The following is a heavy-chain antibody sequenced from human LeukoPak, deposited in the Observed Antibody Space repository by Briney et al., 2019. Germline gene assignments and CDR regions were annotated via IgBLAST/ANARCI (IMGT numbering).Heavy chain of an antibody. CDR3: ARGSGDY. Sequence: GWALRLSCAASGLTFSGYWMNWVPQAPRKGLEWVANIKQDGSEKYYVDSVKGRFTISRDNAKNSLYLQMTSLRAEDTAVYYCARGSGDYSDQGTLATVSS. J-gene: IGHJ4*02. CDR2: IKQDGSEK. CDR1: GLTFSGYW. V-gene: IGHV3-7*04.